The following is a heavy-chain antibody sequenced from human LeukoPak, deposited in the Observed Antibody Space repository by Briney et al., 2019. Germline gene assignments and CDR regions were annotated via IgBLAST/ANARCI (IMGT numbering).Heavy chain of an antibody. CDR3: AKAPVTSCRGAYCYPFDS. CDR2: ISASGGSA. CDR1: GFSFNSYA. D-gene: IGHD2-21*01. V-gene: IGHV3-23*01. J-gene: IGHJ4*02. Sequence: GGSLRLSCAASGFSFNSYAMSWVRQAPGKGLEWVSAISASGGSANIADSVRGRFTISRDNSKNTLYLQMNSLRAEDAAVYFCAKAPVTSCRGAYCYPFDSWGQGTLVTVSS.